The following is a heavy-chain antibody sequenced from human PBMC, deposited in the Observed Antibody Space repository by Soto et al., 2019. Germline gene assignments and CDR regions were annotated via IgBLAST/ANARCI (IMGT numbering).Heavy chain of an antibody. CDR1: GYTFTSYD. D-gene: IGHD6-13*01. CDR2: MNPNSGNT. Sequence: QVQLVQSGAEVKKPGASVKVSCKASGYTFTSYDINWVRQATGQGLEWMGWMNPNSGNTGYAQKFQGRVTMTRNTSISTAYMELSSLRSEDTAVYYCARVKRRAAAGCWYFDLWGRGTLVTVSS. V-gene: IGHV1-8*01. CDR3: ARVKRRAAAGCWYFDL. J-gene: IGHJ2*01.